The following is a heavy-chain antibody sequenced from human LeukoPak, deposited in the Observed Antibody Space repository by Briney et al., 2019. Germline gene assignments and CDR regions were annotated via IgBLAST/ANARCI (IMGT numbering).Heavy chain of an antibody. V-gene: IGHV1-3*03. Sequence: GASVKVSCKASGYTFTSYDINWVRQATGQRLEWMGWINAGNGNTKCSQEFQGRVTITRDTSASTAYMELSSLRSEDMAVYYCARGQRMGIAAAYYYYYMDVWGKGTTVTVSS. D-gene: IGHD6-13*01. CDR1: GYTFTSYD. CDR3: ARGQRMGIAAAYYYYYMDV. CDR2: INAGNGNT. J-gene: IGHJ6*03.